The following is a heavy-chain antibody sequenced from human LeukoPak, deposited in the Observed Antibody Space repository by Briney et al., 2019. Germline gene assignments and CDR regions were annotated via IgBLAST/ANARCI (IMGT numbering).Heavy chain of an antibody. CDR1: GFTFDDYA. D-gene: IGHD3-10*02. Sequence: GGSLRLSCAASGFTFDDYAMHWVRQAPGKGLEWVSGISWNSGSIGYADSVKGRFTISRDNAKNSLYLQMNSLRAEDTALYYCAKCSGSYYTVVGPFDYWGQGTLVTVSS. V-gene: IGHV3-9*01. CDR2: ISWNSGSI. J-gene: IGHJ4*02. CDR3: AKCSGSYYTVVGPFDY.